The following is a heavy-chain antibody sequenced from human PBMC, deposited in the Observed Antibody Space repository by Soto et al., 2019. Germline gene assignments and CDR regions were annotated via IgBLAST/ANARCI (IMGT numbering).Heavy chain of an antibody. V-gene: IGHV3-23*01. Sequence: EVLLLESGGGLVQPGGSLRLSCAASGYIFDSYAMIWVRQAPGKGLEWVSTISGSGGSRYYADSVKGRFTISRDNSKSTLYLLMNSLRDEDTAVYYCAKGERGRYYKQGFEVWGQGTTVNVS. CDR2: ISGSGGSR. CDR1: GYIFDSYA. D-gene: IGHD1-26*01. J-gene: IGHJ6*02. CDR3: AKGERGRYYKQGFEV.